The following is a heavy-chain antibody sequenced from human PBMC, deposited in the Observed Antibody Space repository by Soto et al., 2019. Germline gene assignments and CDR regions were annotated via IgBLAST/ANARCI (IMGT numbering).Heavy chain of an antibody. J-gene: IGHJ4*02. CDR1: GFTSSNYP. V-gene: IGHV3-30-3*01. CDR3: SREDY. CDR2: ILYDGGNK. Sequence: QVHLVESGGGVVQPGRSLRLSCAASGFTSSNYPMHWVRQAPGKGLEWVAVILYDGGNKYYADSVRGRFTISRDNSKDTLYLQMNSLRPEDTAVYYCSREDYWGQGTLVTVSS.